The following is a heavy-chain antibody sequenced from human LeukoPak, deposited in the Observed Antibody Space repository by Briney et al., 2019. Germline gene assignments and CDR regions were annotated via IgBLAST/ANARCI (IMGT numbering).Heavy chain of an antibody. CDR2: IKQDGSEK. V-gene: IGHV3-7*03. D-gene: IGHD2-15*01. Sequence: GGSLRLSCAASGFTFSSYWMSWVRQAPGKGLEWVANIKQDGSEKYYVDSVKGRFTISRDNAKNSLYLQMNSLRAEDTAVYYCARDPYCSGGSCYLESHYYYYGMDVWAKGPRSPSP. CDR3: ARDPYCSGGSCYLESHYYYYGMDV. CDR1: GFTFSSYW. J-gene: IGHJ6*02.